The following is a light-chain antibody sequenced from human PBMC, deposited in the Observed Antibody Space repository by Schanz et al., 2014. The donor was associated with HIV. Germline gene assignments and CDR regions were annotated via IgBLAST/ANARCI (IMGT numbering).Light chain of an antibody. CDR1: SGSIASNY. J-gene: IGLJ3*02. Sequence: FMLTQPHSVSESPGKTVTISCTRSSGSIASNYVQWYQQRPGSAPTTVIYEDNQIPSGVPDRFSGSIDSSSNSASLTISGLKTEDEADYYCQSYDSSNHEVFGGGTKLTVL. V-gene: IGLV6-57*04. CDR3: QSYDSSNHEV. CDR2: EDN.